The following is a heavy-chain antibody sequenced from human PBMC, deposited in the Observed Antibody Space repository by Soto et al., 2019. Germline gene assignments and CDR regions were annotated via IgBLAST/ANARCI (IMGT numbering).Heavy chain of an antibody. CDR3: AREPYSTGWFDY. CDR1: GYSFTGYG. CDR2: NSPNNAYT. J-gene: IGHJ4*02. D-gene: IGHD6-19*01. Sequence: QVQLVQSGAEVKKPGASVKVSCKASGYSFTGYGINWVRQAPGQGPEWMGWNSPNNAYTNYAQKVQGRVTMTTDTSTSTVYKELRGLRSDDTAVYYCAREPYSTGWFDYWGQGTLVTVSS. V-gene: IGHV1-18*01.